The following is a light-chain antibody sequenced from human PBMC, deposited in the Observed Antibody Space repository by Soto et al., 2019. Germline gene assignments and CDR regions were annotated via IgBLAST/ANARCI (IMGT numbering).Light chain of an antibody. V-gene: IGKV1D-16*01. CDR2: GAS. Sequence: DIQMTQSPSSASASVENTRTKTCRASRDISNSLAWYQQTPGKAPKLLLRGASSLHRGVPSRFSGGGAGTDFTLTISSLQPDDFASYYCQQYNTYWTFGQGTKVDI. CDR1: RDISNS. CDR3: QQYNTYWT. J-gene: IGKJ1*01.